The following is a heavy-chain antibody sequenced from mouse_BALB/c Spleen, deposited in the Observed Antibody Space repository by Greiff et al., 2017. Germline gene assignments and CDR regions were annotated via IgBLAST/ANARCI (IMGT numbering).Heavy chain of an antibody. D-gene: IGHD1-1*01. J-gene: IGHJ1*01. V-gene: IGHV5-17*02. CDR2: ISSGSSTI. CDR3: ARSGYYGSRGNFDV. Sequence: EVMLVESGGGLVQPGGSRKLSCAASGFTFSSFGMHWVRQAPEKGLEWVAYISSGSSTIYYADTVQGRFTISRDNPKNTLFLQMTSLRSEDTAMYDCARSGYYGSRGNFDVWGAGTTVTVSS. CDR1: GFTFSSFG.